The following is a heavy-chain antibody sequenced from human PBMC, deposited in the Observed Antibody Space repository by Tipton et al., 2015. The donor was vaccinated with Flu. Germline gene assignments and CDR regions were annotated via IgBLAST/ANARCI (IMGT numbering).Heavy chain of an antibody. CDR1: GYSINSGYF. Sequence: LRLSCAVSGYSINSGYFWGWIRQHPGKWLEWIGSKYHSGTTYYNPSLKSRVTISVDTSKNQFSLKLSSVTAADTAVYYCARLTTRTYCPDYWGQGTLVTVSS. CDR2: KYHSGTT. V-gene: IGHV4-38-2*01. D-gene: IGHD1-26*01. CDR3: ARLTTRTYCPDY. J-gene: IGHJ4*02.